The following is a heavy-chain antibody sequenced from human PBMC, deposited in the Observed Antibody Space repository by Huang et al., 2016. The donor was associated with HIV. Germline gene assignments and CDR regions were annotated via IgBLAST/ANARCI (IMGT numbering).Heavy chain of an antibody. CDR3: ATDPRNDFTYYFDS. CDR2: IRFDGTTK. CDR1: GFSFNGQE. D-gene: IGHD2-21*02. J-gene: IGHJ4*02. V-gene: IGHV3-30*02. Sequence: QVHLVESGGGVVQPGGSLRLSCAASGFSFNGQEMHWVRQAPGKGLEWGAFIRFDGTTKNYAASVEGRFTISRDNSKNSLFLQMNSLRPEDTAVYYCATDPRNDFTYYFDSWGQGTLVIVSS.